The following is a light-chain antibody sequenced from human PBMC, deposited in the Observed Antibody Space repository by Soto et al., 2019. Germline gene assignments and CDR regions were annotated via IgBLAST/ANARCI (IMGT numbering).Light chain of an antibody. CDR2: AAS. J-gene: IGKJ4*01. CDR1: QGISSW. V-gene: IGKV1D-16*01. CDR3: QQYNNSPLT. Sequence: IQMTQSPSSRSASLGGSGTITSLASQGISSWLAWYQQKPEKAPKSLIYAASSLQSGVPSRFSGSGSGTEFTLTISSLQPDDFATYYCQQYNNSPLTFGGGTKVDIK.